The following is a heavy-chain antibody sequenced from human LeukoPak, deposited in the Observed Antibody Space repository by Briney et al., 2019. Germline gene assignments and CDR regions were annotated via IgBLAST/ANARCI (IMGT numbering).Heavy chain of an antibody. CDR3: ARDRSALRYFDWLLGRHNWFDP. D-gene: IGHD3-9*01. CDR2: ISAYNGNT. Sequence: ASVKVSCKASGYTFTSYGISWARQAPGQGLEWMGGISAYNGNTNYAQKLHGRVTMTTDTSTSTAYMELRSLRSDDTTVYYCARDRSALRYFDWLLGRHNWFDPWGQGTLVTVSS. CDR1: GYTFTSYG. V-gene: IGHV1-18*04. J-gene: IGHJ5*02.